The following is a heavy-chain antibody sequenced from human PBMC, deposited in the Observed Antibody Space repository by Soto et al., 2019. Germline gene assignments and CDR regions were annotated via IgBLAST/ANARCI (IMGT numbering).Heavy chain of an antibody. D-gene: IGHD3-22*01. V-gene: IGHV4-31*03. CDR1: GGSISSGGYY. J-gene: IGHJ4*02. CDR2: IYYSGST. Sequence: PSETLSLTCTVSGGSISSGGYYWSWIRHHPGKGLEWIGYIYYSGSTYYNPSLKSRVTISVDTSKNQFSLKLSSVTAADTAVYYCARLHYDSSGYYYFSYFDYWGQGTLVTVSS. CDR3: ARLHYDSSGYYYFSYFDY.